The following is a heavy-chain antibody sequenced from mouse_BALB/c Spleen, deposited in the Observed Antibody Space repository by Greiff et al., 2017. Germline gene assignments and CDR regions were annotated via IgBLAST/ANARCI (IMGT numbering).Heavy chain of an antibody. CDR3: ARLITTLYYAMDY. V-gene: IGHV1S81*02. CDR1: GYTFTSYW. J-gene: IGHJ4*01. CDR2: INPSNGRT. D-gene: IGHD2-4*01. Sequence: QVQLQQPGAELVKPGASVKLSCKASGYTFTSYWMHWVKQRPGQGLEWIGEINPSNGRTNYNEKFKSKATLTVDKSSSTAYMQLSSLTSEDSAVYYCARLITTLYYAMDYWGQGTSVTVSS.